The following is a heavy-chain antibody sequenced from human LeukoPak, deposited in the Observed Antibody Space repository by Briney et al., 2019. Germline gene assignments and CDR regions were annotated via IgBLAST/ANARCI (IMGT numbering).Heavy chain of an antibody. Sequence: GGSLRLSCAASGFTFSSYWMTWVRQAPGKGLEWVASIKQDGGEKLYVDSVKGRFTISRDNAKNSLYLQMNSLRAEDTALYYCAKDRNYYDSSGFDYWGQGTLVTVSS. CDR2: IKQDGGEK. CDR3: AKDRNYYDSSGFDY. CDR1: GFTFSSYW. J-gene: IGHJ4*02. D-gene: IGHD3-22*01. V-gene: IGHV3-7*03.